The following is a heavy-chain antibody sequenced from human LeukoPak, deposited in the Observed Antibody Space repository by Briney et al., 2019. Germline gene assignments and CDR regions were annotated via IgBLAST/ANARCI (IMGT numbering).Heavy chain of an antibody. V-gene: IGHV3-20*04. Sequence: GGSLRLSCAASGFTFDDYGMSWVRHAPGKGLEWVSGINWNGGSTGYADSVKGRFTISRDNAKNSLYLQMNSLRAEDTALYYCARAGIVGATTGTAFDIWGQGTMVTVSS. CDR3: ARAGIVGATTGTAFDI. D-gene: IGHD1-26*01. J-gene: IGHJ3*02. CDR1: GFTFDDYG. CDR2: INWNGGST.